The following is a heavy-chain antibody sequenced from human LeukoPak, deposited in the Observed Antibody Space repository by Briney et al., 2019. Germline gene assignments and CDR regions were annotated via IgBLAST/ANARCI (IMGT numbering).Heavy chain of an antibody. CDR2: IYYSGST. V-gene: IGHV4-31*03. CDR3: ARGYSYGHSDY. CDR1: GGSISSGGYY. Sequence: SETLSLTCTVSGGSISSGGYYWSWIRQHPGKGVEWIGYIYYSGSTYYNPSLKSRVTISVDTSKNQFSLKLSSVTAADTAVYYCARGYSYGHSDYWGQGTLVTVSS. D-gene: IGHD5-18*01. J-gene: IGHJ4*02.